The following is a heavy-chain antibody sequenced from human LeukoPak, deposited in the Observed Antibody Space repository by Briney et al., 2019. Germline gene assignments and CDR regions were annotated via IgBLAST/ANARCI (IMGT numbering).Heavy chain of an antibody. CDR1: GGSISSSSYY. V-gene: IGHV4-39*07. D-gene: IGHD5-18*01. J-gene: IGHJ4*02. CDR3: ARDLRGYSYGPPGY. Sequence: PSETLSLTCTVSGGSISSSSYYWGWIRQPPGKGLEWIGSIYYSGSIYYNLSLKSRVTISVDTSKNQFSLKLSSVTAADTAVYYCARDLRGYSYGPPGYWGQGTLVTVSS. CDR2: IYYSGSI.